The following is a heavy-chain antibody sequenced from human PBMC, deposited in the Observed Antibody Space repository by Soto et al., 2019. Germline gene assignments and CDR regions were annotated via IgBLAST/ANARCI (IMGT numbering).Heavy chain of an antibody. CDR2: INHSGST. CDR3: ARGGRYYYDSSGYYYFDY. J-gene: IGHJ4*02. CDR1: GGYFSGYY. D-gene: IGHD3-22*01. Sequence: PSETLSLTCAVYGGYFSGYYWSWIRQPPGKGLEWIGEINHSGSTNYNPSLKSRVTISVDTSKNQFSLKLSSVTAADTAVYYCARGGRYYYDSSGYYYFDYWGRGTLVTVSS. V-gene: IGHV4-34*01.